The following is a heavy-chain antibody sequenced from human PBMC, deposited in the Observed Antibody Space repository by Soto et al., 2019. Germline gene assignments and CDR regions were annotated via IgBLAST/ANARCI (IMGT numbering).Heavy chain of an antibody. CDR2: INPSRGLT. CDR1: GDNFNNYY. D-gene: IGHD6-19*01. CDR3: ARDGVPIAGRSGYFDY. Sequence: GASVKVSCKASGDNFNNYYIHWVRQTPGQGPEWIGVINPSRGLTTYSQRFQGRVSMTRDTSTTTVYMELSSLRSEDTAIYYCARDGVPIAGRSGYFDYWGPGTEVTVSS. V-gene: IGHV1-46*02. J-gene: IGHJ4*02.